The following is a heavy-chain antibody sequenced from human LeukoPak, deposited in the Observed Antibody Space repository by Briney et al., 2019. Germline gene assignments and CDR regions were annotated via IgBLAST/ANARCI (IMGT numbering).Heavy chain of an antibody. V-gene: IGHV3-73*01. CDR1: GFTFSGYD. Sequence: PGGSLKLSCAASGFTFSGYDMHWVRQASGKGLEWVGHIRSKANSYATAYAASVKGRFTISRDDSKNTAYLQMNSLKTEDTAVYYCTSIDSRFLALYYFDYWGQGTLVTVSS. D-gene: IGHD3-3*01. CDR3: TSIDSRFLALYYFDY. J-gene: IGHJ4*02. CDR2: IRSKANSYAT.